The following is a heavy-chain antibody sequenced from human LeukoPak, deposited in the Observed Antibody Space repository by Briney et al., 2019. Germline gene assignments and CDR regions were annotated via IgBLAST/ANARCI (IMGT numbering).Heavy chain of an antibody. CDR3: ARVIPRSVVVTAGYFDY. V-gene: IGHV3-53*01. D-gene: IGHD2-21*02. CDR2: IYSGGST. Sequence: GGSLRLSCAASGFTVSSNYMSWVRQAPGKGLEWVSVIYSGGSTYYADSVKGRFTISRDNSKNTLYLQMNSLRAEDTAVYYCARVIPRSVVVTAGYFDYWGQGTLVTVSS. J-gene: IGHJ4*02. CDR1: GFTVSSNY.